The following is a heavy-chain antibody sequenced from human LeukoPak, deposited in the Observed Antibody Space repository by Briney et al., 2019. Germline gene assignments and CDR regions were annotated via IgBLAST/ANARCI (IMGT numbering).Heavy chain of an antibody. J-gene: IGHJ4*02. V-gene: IGHV3-48*02. D-gene: IGHD3-16*01. Sequence: GGSLRLSCVSSGFTFSAYSMNWVRQAPGKGLEWISYISLRGSPVYYADSVRGRFTTSRDNAKSSLSLQMNSLRDDDTALYYCTRGPYYGDYWGRGTLVTVSS. CDR1: GFTFSAYS. CDR3: TRGPYYGDY. CDR2: ISLRGSPV.